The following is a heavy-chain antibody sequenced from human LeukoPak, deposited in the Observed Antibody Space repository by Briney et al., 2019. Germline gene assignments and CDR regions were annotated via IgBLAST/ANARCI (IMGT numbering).Heavy chain of an antibody. Sequence: GGSLRLSCAASGFTFSSYAMSWVRQAPGKGLEWVSAISGSGGSTYYADSVKGRFTTSRDNSKNTLYLQMNSLRAEDTAVYDCAKALAYYFYYMDVWGKGTTVTVSS. D-gene: IGHD6-13*01. CDR1: GFTFSSYA. J-gene: IGHJ6*03. CDR3: AKALAYYFYYMDV. CDR2: ISGSGGST. V-gene: IGHV3-23*01.